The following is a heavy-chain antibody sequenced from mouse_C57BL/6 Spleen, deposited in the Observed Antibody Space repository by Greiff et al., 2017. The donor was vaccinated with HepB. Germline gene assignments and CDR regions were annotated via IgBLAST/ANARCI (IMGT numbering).Heavy chain of an antibody. Sequence: EVQLQQSGTVLARPGASVKMSCKTSGYTFTSYWLHWVKQRPGQGLEWIGAIYPGNSDTSYNQKFKGKAKLTAVTSASTAYMELSSLTNEDSAAYYCTAGSSLYYAMDYWGQGTSVTVSS. CDR1: GYTFTSYW. CDR3: TAGSSLYYAMDY. V-gene: IGHV1-5*01. J-gene: IGHJ4*01. CDR2: IYPGNSDT. D-gene: IGHD1-1*01.